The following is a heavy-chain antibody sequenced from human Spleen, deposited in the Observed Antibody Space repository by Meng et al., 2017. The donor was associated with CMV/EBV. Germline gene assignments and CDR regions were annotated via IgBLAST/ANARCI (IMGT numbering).Heavy chain of an antibody. V-gene: IGHV3-23*01. J-gene: IGHJ4*02. CDR3: AKDLTTVTTAPDY. CDR2: ISGSGGST. D-gene: IGHD4-17*01. Sequence: CAASGFTSSSFAMSWVRQAPGKGLEWVSAISGSGGSTYYADSVKGRFTISRDNSKNTLYLQMNSLRAEDTAVYYCAKDLTTVTTAPDYWGQGTLVTVSS. CDR1: GFTSSSFA.